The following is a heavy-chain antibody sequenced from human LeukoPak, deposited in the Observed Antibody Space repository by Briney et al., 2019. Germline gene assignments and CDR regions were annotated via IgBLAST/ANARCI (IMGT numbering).Heavy chain of an antibody. CDR3: ARDRTTVTTFDY. CDR2: ISSSSSYI. J-gene: IGHJ4*02. D-gene: IGHD4-17*01. Sequence: GGFLRLSCAASRFTFSTYTMNWVRQAPGKGLEWVSSISSSSSYIYYADSVKGRFTISRDNAKNSLYLQMNTLRAEDTAVYYCARDRTTVTTFDYWGQGTLVTVSS. V-gene: IGHV3-21*01. CDR1: RFTFSTYT.